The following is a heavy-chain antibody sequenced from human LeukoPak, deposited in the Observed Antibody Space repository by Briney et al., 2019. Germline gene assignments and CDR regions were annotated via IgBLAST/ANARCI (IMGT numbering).Heavy chain of an antibody. CDR1: GFTFTCCW. V-gene: IGHV3-7*01. CDR3: ARDVGITARTEYFQH. J-gene: IGHJ1*01. D-gene: IGHD6-6*01. CDR2: IKQDGREK. Sequence: GYLRLSCAASGFTFTCCWMSWVRQTPGKGLEWVASIKQDGREKFYADSVKGRFTISRDNAKNSLYLQMNSLRAEDTAVYYCARDVGITARTEYFQHWGQGTLVPVSS.